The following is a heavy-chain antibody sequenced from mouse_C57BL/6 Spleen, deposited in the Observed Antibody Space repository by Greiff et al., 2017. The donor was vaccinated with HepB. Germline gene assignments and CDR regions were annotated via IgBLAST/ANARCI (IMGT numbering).Heavy chain of an antibody. CDR1: GYTFTDYN. V-gene: IGHV1-18*01. J-gene: IGHJ3*01. Sequence: EVQLKESGPELVKPGASVKIPCKASGYTFTDYNMDWVKQSHGKSLEWIGDINPNNGGTIYNQKFKGKATLTVDKSSSTAYMELRSLTSEDTAVYYCARKRGIYDGYYDWGQGTLVTVSA. D-gene: IGHD2-3*01. CDR2: INPNNGGT. CDR3: ARKRGIYDGYYD.